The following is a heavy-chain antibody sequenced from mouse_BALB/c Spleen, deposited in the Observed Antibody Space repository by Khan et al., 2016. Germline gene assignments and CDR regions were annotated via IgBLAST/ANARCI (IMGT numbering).Heavy chain of an antibody. CDR2: IYWDDDK. D-gene: IGHD2-3*01. V-gene: IGHV8-12*01. CDR1: GFSLSTSGMG. CDR3: ARIYDGYPYDFDY. J-gene: IGHJ2*01. Sequence: QVTLKESGPGILQPSQTLSLTCSFSGFSLSTSGMGVRWIRQPSGKGLEWLAHIYWDDDKRYTPSPKSRITISKDTSSNQVFLKITIVDTADTATYFCARIYDGYPYDFDYWGQGTTLTVSS.